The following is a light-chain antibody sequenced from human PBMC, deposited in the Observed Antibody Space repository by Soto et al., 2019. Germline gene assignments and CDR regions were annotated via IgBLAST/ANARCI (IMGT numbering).Light chain of an antibody. CDR3: QQYETIPGT. V-gene: IGKV1-5*02. J-gene: IGKJ3*01. CDR2: DAS. Sequence: DIQMTPSPSTLSASVGDSVTVLSRASQSVSSWLTWYQQKPGEAPKLLIYDASALQSGVPSRFSGSGSGTEFTLTIASLQPDEFATYYCQQYETIPGTFGPGTKVDIK. CDR1: QSVSSW.